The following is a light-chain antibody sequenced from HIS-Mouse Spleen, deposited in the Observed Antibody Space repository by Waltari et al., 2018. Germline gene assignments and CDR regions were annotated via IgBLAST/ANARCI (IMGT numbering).Light chain of an antibody. Sequence: SYELTQPPSVSVSPGQTARITCSGDALPKKYAYWYQQKSGQAPVQVIHEDSKRPSGIPERFSGSSSGTMATLTISGAQVEDEADYYCYSTDSSGNHRVFGGGTKLTVL. V-gene: IGLV3-10*01. CDR3: YSTDSSGNHRV. J-gene: IGLJ2*01. CDR1: ALPKKY. CDR2: EDS.